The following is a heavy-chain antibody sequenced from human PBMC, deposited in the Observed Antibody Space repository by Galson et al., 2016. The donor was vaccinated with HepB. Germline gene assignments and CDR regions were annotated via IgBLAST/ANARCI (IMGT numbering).Heavy chain of an antibody. V-gene: IGHV3-21*01. D-gene: IGHD5-12*01. CDR1: GFTFSSYS. J-gene: IGHJ3*02. CDR3: ARDSGVVGTITRGDAFDI. CDR2: ISSRGSYI. Sequence: SLRLSCAASGFTFSSYSMNWVRQAPRKGLEWVSSISSRGSYIYYGDSLKGRFTISRDNAKNSLYLQMNSLRAEDTAVYYCARDSGVVGTITRGDAFDIWGQGTVVTVSS.